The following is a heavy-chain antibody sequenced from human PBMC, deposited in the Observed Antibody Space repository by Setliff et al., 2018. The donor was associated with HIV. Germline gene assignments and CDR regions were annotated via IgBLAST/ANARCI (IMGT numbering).Heavy chain of an antibody. CDR3: ARDHMSSYDFWNGYYYYFDY. J-gene: IGHJ4*02. CDR1: GGTFSSYA. D-gene: IGHD3-3*01. CDR2: IIPIFGTA. Sequence: SVKVSCKASGGTFSSYAISWVRQAPGQGLAWMGGIIPIFGTANYARKFQGRVTMTRDTSTSTVYMELSSLRSEDTAVYYCARDHMSSYDFWNGYYYYFDYWGQGTLVTVSS. V-gene: IGHV1-69*05.